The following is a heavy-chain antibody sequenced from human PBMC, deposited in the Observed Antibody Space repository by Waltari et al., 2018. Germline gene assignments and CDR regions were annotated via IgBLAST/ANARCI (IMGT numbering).Heavy chain of an antibody. J-gene: IGHJ4*02. CDR2: INHSGST. D-gene: IGHD5-12*01. V-gene: IGHV4-34*01. Sequence: QVQLQQWGAGLLKPSETLSLTCAVYVGSFSGYYWNWIRQPPGQGLEWIGEINHSGSTNYNPSLKSRVTISLDTSKNQCSRKLSSVTAADTAVYYCARGLGDGYTYRTSILDYWGQGTLVTVSS. CDR3: ARGLGDGYTYRTSILDY. CDR1: VGSFSGYY.